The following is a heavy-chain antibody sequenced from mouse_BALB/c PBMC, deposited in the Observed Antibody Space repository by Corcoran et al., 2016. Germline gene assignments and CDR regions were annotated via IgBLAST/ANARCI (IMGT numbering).Heavy chain of an antibody. CDR1: GYSFTGYY. CDR3: ARHVNPYWYFDV. J-gene: IGHJ1*01. V-gene: IGHV1S34*01. CDR2: ISCYNGAT. Sequence: LVKTGASVKISCKASGYSFTGYYMHWVKQSHGKSLEWIGYISCYNGATSYNQKFKGKATFTVDTSSSTAYMQFNSLTSEDSAVYYWARHVNPYWYFDVWGAGTTVTVSS.